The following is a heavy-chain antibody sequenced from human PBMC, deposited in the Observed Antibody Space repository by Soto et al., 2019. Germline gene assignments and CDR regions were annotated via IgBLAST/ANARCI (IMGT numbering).Heavy chain of an antibody. CDR3: TRDPPGWNAIDS. Sequence: PGGSLRLSCAASGFTFSSYSMNWVRQAPGKGLEWVSSISSSSSYIYYADSVKGRFTISRDNAKNSLYLQMNSLRAEDTAVYYCTRDPPGWNAIDSRRQGTLVTVSS. CDR1: GFTFSSYS. CDR2: ISSSSSYI. D-gene: IGHD1-1*01. V-gene: IGHV3-21*01. J-gene: IGHJ4*02.